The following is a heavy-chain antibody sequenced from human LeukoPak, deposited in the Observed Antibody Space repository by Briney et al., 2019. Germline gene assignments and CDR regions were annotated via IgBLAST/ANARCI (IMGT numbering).Heavy chain of an antibody. D-gene: IGHD3-22*01. CDR2: ISSYHST. Sequence: GGSLRLSCAASGFTFSSYAMSWVRQAPGKGLEWVSLISSYHSTYYADSVKGRFTISRDNSKNTLYLQMNSLRAEDTAVYFCARAEYDSSLGFAYWGQGTLVTVSS. CDR3: ARAEYDSSLGFAY. V-gene: IGHV3-53*01. J-gene: IGHJ4*02. CDR1: GFTFSSYA.